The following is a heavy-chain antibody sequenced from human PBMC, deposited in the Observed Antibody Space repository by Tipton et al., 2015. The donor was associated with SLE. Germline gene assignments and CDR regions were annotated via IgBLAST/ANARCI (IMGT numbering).Heavy chain of an antibody. CDR1: GGSIRTYY. D-gene: IGHD5-24*01. Sequence: TLSLTCSVSGGSIRTYYWSWIRQPPGKGLEWLGYISDGGGTNYNPSLGGRVTMSRDTSKSQFSLKLTSVTAADTAVYYCAREGDGSANYFYFGVNLWGQGTTVTVSS. CDR3: AREGDGSANYFYFGVNL. CDR2: ISDGGGT. V-gene: IGHV4-59*12. J-gene: IGHJ6*02.